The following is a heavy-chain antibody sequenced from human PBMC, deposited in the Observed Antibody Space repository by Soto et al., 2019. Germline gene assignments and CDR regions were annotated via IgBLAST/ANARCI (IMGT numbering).Heavy chain of an antibody. V-gene: IGHV3-30*18. CDR3: AKSEGSSGWYDAFDI. CDR2: ISYAGSNK. D-gene: IGHD6-19*01. CDR1: GFTFSSYG. Sequence: QVQLVESGGGVVQPGRSLRLSCAASGFTFSSYGMHWVRQAPGKGLEWVAVISYAGSNKYYADSVKGRFTISRDNSKNTLYLQMNSLRAEDTAVYYCAKSEGSSGWYDAFDIWGQGTMVTVSS. J-gene: IGHJ3*02.